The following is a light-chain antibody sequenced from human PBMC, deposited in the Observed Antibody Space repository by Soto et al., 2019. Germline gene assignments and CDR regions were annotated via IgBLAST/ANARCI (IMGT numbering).Light chain of an antibody. Sequence: DIQMTQSPSSLSASVGDRVTITCRASQGISTYLAWYQQKPGKVPKLLIYAASTSQSGVPSRFSGSGSGTDFTLTISRLQPEDVATYCCQKYNSAPQTVGQGTKVEIK. CDR1: QGISTY. V-gene: IGKV1-27*01. CDR2: AAS. CDR3: QKYNSAPQT. J-gene: IGKJ1*01.